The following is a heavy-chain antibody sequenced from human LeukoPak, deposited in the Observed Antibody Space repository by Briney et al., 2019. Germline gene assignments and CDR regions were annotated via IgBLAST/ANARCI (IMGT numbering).Heavy chain of an antibody. CDR3: AREGGPYRPLDY. CDR2: VHLSGRT. V-gene: IGHV4-4*02. CDR1: GGSISSPNW. Sequence: PSETLSLTCGVSGGSISSPNWWTWVRQPPGEGLEWIGEVHLSGRTNYNPSLESRATMSVDMSENHISLKLTPVTAADTAVYYCAREGGPYRPLDYSGQGTLVTVSS. J-gene: IGHJ4*02.